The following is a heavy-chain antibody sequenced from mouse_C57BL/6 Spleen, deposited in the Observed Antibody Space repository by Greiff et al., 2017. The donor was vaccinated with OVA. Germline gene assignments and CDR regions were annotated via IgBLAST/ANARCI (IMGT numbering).Heavy chain of an antibody. D-gene: IGHD2-5*01. CDR3: ARGDNRNYYWYFDV. Sequence: EVQLVESGPELVKPGASVKISCKASGYSFTDYNMNWVKQSNGKSLEWIGVINPNYGTTSYNQKFKGKATLTVDQSSSTAYMQLNSLTSEDSAVYYGARGDNRNYYWYFDVWGTGTTVTVSP. CDR2: INPNYGTT. J-gene: IGHJ1*03. V-gene: IGHV1-39*01. CDR1: GYSFTDYN.